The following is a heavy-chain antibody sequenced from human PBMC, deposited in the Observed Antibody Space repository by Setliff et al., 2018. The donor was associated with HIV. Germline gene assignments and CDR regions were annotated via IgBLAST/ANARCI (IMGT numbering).Heavy chain of an antibody. CDR1: GVSINRTDHY. CDR3: ARVPVAGANWFDP. Sequence: PSEPLSLTCSVSGVSINRTDHYWGWIRQSPGKRLEWIGSVSQSGSTYYNPSLKSRITISVDRSKNLFSLKLISVTAADQGVYYCARVPVAGANWFDPWGLGTLVTVSS. CDR2: VSQSGST. J-gene: IGHJ5*02. D-gene: IGHD2-21*01. V-gene: IGHV4-39*01.